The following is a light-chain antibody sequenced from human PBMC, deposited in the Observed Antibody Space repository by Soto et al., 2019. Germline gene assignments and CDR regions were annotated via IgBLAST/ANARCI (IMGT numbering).Light chain of an antibody. Sequence: LSQPASVSRSPGQSITICCIGTSSDIGGYDYVSWYRQHPGEAPKLVIYEDRSRHLGVSDPFSGSKSPNTVSLTISRPQAVDEAEYYCSSHSDSATQVFGGGTTGTVL. CDR1: SSDIGGYDY. CDR3: SSHSDSATQV. CDR2: EDR. J-gene: IGLJ2*01. V-gene: IGLV2-14*01.